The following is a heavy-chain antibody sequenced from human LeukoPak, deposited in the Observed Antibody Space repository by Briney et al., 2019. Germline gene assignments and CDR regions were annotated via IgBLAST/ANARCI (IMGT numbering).Heavy chain of an antibody. CDR3: AKEIGFGDARCFDY. CDR2: IRGSGGST. V-gene: IGHV3-23*01. Sequence: GGSLRLSCEASGFTFSRYGMSWVRQAPGKGLEWVSAIRGSGGSTYYADSVKGRLTISRDNSKNTLYLQMNSLRAEDTAVYYCAKEIGFGDARCFDYWGQGTLVSVSS. J-gene: IGHJ4*02. CDR1: GFTFSRYG. D-gene: IGHD2-21*02.